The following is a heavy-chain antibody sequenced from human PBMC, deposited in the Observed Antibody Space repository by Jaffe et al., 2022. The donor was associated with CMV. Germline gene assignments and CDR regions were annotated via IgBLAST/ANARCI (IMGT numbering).Heavy chain of an antibody. CDR2: ISSSSSYI. CDR1: GFTFSSYS. J-gene: IGHJ6*02. Sequence: EVQLVESGGGLVKPGGSLRLSCAASGFTFSSYSMNWVRQAPGKGLEWVSSISSSSSYIYYADSVKGRFTISRDNAKNSLYLQMNSLRAEDTAVYYCARGPPPPVVVVAGAHYYYGMDVWGQGTTVTVSS. D-gene: IGHD2-15*01. V-gene: IGHV3-21*01. CDR3: ARGPPPPVVVVAGAHYYYGMDV.